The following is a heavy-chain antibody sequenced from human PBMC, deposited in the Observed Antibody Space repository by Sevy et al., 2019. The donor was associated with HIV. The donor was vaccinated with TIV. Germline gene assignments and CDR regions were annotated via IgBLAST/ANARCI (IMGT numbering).Heavy chain of an antibody. Sequence: GGSLRLSCAASGFTCSSYWMSWVRQAPGKGLEWVANIKQDGSEKYYVDSVKGRFNISRDNAKSSLYLQWNSLRAEDTAIYYCARSYFGSGTSYGMDVWGQGTTVTVSS. CDR3: ARSYFGSGTSYGMDV. CDR1: GFTCSSYW. D-gene: IGHD3-10*01. CDR2: IKQDGSEK. V-gene: IGHV3-7*01. J-gene: IGHJ6*02.